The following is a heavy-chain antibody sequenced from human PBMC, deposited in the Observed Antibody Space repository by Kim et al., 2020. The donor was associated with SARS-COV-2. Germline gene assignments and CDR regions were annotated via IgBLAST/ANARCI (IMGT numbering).Heavy chain of an antibody. CDR1: GGTFSSYA. CDR2: IIPIFGTA. Sequence: SVKVSCKASGGTFSSYAISWVRQAPGQGLEWMGGIIPIFGTANYAQKFQGRVTITADESTSTAYMELSSLRSEDTAVYYCARTKNHIVGSSWGFNGMDVWGQGTTVTVSS. CDR3: ARTKNHIVGSSWGFNGMDV. J-gene: IGHJ6*02. D-gene: IGHD6-13*01. V-gene: IGHV1-69*13.